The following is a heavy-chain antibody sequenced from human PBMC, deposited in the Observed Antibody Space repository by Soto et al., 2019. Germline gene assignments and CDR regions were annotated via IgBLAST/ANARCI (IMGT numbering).Heavy chain of an antibody. Sequence: PSETLSLTCAVYGGPFSGYYWSWIRQPPGKGLEWIGEINHSGSTNYNPSLKSRVTISVDTSKNQFSLKLSSVTAADTAVYYCARGLAAAGRGVFFDYWGQGTLVTVSS. CDR1: GGPFSGYY. CDR3: ARGLAAAGRGVFFDY. D-gene: IGHD6-13*01. CDR2: INHSGST. J-gene: IGHJ4*02. V-gene: IGHV4-34*01.